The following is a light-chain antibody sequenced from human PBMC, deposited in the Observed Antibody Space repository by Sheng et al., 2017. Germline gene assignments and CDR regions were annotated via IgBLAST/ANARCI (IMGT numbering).Light chain of an antibody. J-gene: IGLJ2*01. CDR1: ALPKQY. Sequence: SYDLTQPPSVSVSPGQTAWITCSGDALPKQYVYWYQQRPGQAPVLVIYEDNKRPSGIPERFSGSTSGTTVTLTIRGAQAEDEADYYCQSADSSGPWVFGGGTKVDRP. V-gene: IGLV3-25*03. CDR2: EDN. CDR3: QSADSSGPWV.